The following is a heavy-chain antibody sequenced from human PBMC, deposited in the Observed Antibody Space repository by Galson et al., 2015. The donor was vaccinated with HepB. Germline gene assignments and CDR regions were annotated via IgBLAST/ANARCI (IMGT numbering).Heavy chain of an antibody. Sequence: SLRLSCAASGFTFSSYSMNWVRQAPGEGLEWVSSISSSSSYIYYADSVKGRFTISRDNAKNSLYLQMNSLRAEDTAVYYCARDLADTPDALLWFGELSGNEAFDIWGQGTMVTVSS. CDR1: GFTFSSYS. CDR3: ARDLADTPDALLWFGELSGNEAFDI. CDR2: ISSSSSYI. V-gene: IGHV3-21*01. J-gene: IGHJ3*02. D-gene: IGHD3-10*01.